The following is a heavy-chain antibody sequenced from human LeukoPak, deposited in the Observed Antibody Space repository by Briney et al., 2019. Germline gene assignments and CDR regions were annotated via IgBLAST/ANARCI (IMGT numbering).Heavy chain of an antibody. CDR1: GFTFSSYS. V-gene: IGHV3-21*01. CDR3: ARPRRAAGTRGWFDP. J-gene: IGHJ5*02. Sequence: GGSLRLSCAASGFTFSSYSMNWVRQAPGKGLEWVSSISSSSSYIYYADSVKGRFTISRDNAKNSLYLQMNSLRAEDTAVYYCARPRRAAGTRGWFDPWGQGTLVTVSS. D-gene: IGHD6-13*01. CDR2: ISSSSSYI.